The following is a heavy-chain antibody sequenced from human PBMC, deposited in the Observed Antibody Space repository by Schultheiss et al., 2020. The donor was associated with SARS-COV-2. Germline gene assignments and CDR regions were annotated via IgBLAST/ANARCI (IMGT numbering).Heavy chain of an antibody. CDR2: IYYSGST. CDR3: ARDRYYDFWSGYYSDYYYGMDV. CDR1: GGSISSGGYY. D-gene: IGHD3-3*01. Sequence: SETLSLTCTVSGGSISSGGYYWSWIRQHPGKVLEWIGYIYYSGSTYYNPSLKSRVTISVDTSKNQFSLKLSSVTAADTAVYYCARDRYYDFWSGYYSDYYYGMDVWGQGTTVTVSS. J-gene: IGHJ6*02. V-gene: IGHV4-31*03.